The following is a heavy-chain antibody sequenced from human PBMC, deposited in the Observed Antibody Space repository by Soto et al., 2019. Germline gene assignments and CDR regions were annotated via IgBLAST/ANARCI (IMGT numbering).Heavy chain of an antibody. J-gene: IGHJ6*02. CDR2: IIPIFGTA. Sequence: QVQLVQSGAEVKKPGSSVKVSCKASGGTFSSYAISWVRQAPGQGLEWMGGIIPIFGTANYAQKFQGRVTMAADESTSTAYMELSSLRSEDTAVYYFARDSGGTTVAFGMDVWGQGTTVTVSS. CDR3: ARDSGGTTVAFGMDV. V-gene: IGHV1-69*01. D-gene: IGHD4-17*01. CDR1: GGTFSSYA.